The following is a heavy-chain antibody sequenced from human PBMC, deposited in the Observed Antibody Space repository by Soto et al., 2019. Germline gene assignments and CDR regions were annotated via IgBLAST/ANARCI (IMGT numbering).Heavy chain of an antibody. D-gene: IGHD4-17*01. Sequence: EVQLLESRGGLVQPGGSLRLSCAASGFTFSSYAMSWVRQAPGKGLEWVSTMSGTGGTTYYADSVRGRFTISRDSSKSTLYLQRNSLSAADTAVYYCAIPAGDYCGAVDIWGYGKMVTVSS. J-gene: IGHJ3*02. CDR1: GFTFSSYA. CDR3: AIPAGDYCGAVDI. CDR2: MSGTGGTT. V-gene: IGHV3-23*01.